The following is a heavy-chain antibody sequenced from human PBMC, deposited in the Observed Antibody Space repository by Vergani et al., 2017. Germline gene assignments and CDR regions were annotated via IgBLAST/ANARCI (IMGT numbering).Heavy chain of an antibody. V-gene: IGHV4-34*01. Sequence: QVQLQQWGAGLLKPSETLSLTCAVYGGSFSGYYWSWIRQPPGKGLEWIGEINHSGSTNYNPSLKSRVTISVDTSKNQFSLKLSSVTAADTAVYYCARAKDTAMVTWYYGMDVWGQGTTVTVSS. CDR3: ARAKDTAMVTWYYGMDV. J-gene: IGHJ6*02. CDR2: INHSGST. D-gene: IGHD5-18*01. CDR1: GGSFSGYY.